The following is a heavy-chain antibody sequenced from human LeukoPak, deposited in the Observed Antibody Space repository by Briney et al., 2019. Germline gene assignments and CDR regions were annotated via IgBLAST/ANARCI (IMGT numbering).Heavy chain of an antibody. CDR3: ARDALNIVVVPAAMFSYYYYMDV. D-gene: IGHD2-2*01. J-gene: IGHJ6*03. Sequence: ASVKVSCKASGYTFTSYYMHWVRRAPGQGLEWMGIINPSGGSTSYAQKFQGRVTMARDMSTSTVYMELSSLRSEDTAVYYCARDALNIVVVPAAMFSYYYYMDVWGKGTTVTVSS. CDR2: INPSGGST. CDR1: GYTFTSYY. V-gene: IGHV1-46*01.